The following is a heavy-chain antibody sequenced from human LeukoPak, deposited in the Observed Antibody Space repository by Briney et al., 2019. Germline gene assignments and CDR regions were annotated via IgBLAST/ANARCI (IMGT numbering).Heavy chain of an antibody. CDR3: ARSYNRVILLYY. Sequence: SETLSLTCTVSGGSINNYYWSWVRQPPGKGLELIGEINPSGGTNYNPSLKSRVTILVDTSNNQFSLMLTSVTAADTAVYYCARSYNRVILLYYWGQGTLVTVSS. CDR2: INPSGGT. D-gene: IGHD3-10*01. CDR1: GGSINNYY. J-gene: IGHJ4*02. V-gene: IGHV4-34*01.